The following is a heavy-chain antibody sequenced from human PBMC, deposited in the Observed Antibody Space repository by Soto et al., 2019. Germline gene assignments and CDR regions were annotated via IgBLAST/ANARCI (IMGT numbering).Heavy chain of an antibody. CDR3: ARGKRIVVVVAATGRPPYYFDY. V-gene: IGHV4-34*01. CDR2: INHSGST. Sequence: SETLSLTCAVYGGSFSGYYWSWIRQPPGKGLEWIGEINHSGSTNYNPSLKSRVTISVDTSKNQFSLKLSSVTAADTAVYYCARGKRIVVVVAATGRPPYYFDYWGQGTLVTVSS. D-gene: IGHD2-15*01. J-gene: IGHJ4*02. CDR1: GGSFSGYY.